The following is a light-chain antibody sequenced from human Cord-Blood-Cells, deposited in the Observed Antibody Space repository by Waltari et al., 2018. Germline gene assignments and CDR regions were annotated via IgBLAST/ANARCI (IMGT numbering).Light chain of an antibody. CDR3: AAWDDSLNGPV. Sequence: QSVLTQPPSASGTPGQRDTISCSGSSSHIGSNTANWYQQLPGTAPKLLIYSNNQRPSGVPDRFSGAKSGTSASLAISGLQSEDEADYYCAAWDDSLNGPVFGGGTKLTVL. CDR2: SNN. J-gene: IGLJ3*02. V-gene: IGLV1-44*01. CDR1: SSHIGSNT.